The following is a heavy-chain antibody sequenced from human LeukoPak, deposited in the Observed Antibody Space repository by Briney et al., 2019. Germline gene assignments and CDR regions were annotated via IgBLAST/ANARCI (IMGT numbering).Heavy chain of an antibody. Sequence: GGSLRLSCAASGFTFSSYSMNWVRQAPGKGLEWVSSISSSSSYIYYADSVKGRFTISRDNAKNSLYLQMNSLRAEDTAVYYCARDDYGSGSYSYYYYGMDVWGQGTTVTVSS. J-gene: IGHJ6*02. CDR3: ARDDYGSGSYSYYYYGMDV. CDR1: GFTFSSYS. D-gene: IGHD3-10*01. CDR2: ISSSSSYI. V-gene: IGHV3-21*01.